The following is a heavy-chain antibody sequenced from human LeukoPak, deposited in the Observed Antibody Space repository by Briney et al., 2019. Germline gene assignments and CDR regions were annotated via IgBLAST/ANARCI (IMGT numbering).Heavy chain of an antibody. CDR2: IFPDDSDT. D-gene: IGHD3-3*01. J-gene: IGHJ6*03. Sequence: GESLQISCKGSGYSFTSYWIGWVRQMPGKGLEWMGIIFPDDSDTRYSPSFQGQVTISADKSSRTAYLQWGSLKASDTAMYYCARRGYDCWSGYHYYYYYMDVCGKGTTVTVSS. CDR3: ARRGYDCWSGYHYYYYYMDV. V-gene: IGHV5-51*01. CDR1: GYSFTSYW.